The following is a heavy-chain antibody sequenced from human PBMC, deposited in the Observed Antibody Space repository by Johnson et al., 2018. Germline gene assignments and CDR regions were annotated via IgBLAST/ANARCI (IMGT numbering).Heavy chain of an antibody. Sequence: QVQLVESGGGVVQPGRSLRLSCAASGFTFSNYGMFWVRQAPGKGLQWVAIISYDGSNRYYEDSVRGRFTISRDNSQNTLFLQVNSLRTEDTAVYFGARTSRGAFDIWGQGTMVSVSS. V-gene: IGHV3-30*03. CDR1: GFTFSNYG. D-gene: IGHD3-10*01. CDR3: ARTSRGAFDI. CDR2: ISYDGSNR. J-gene: IGHJ3*02.